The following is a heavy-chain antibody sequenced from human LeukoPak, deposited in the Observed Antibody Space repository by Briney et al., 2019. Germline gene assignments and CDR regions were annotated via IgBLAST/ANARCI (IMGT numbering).Heavy chain of an antibody. CDR2: INPNSGGT. CDR1: GYTFTGYY. V-gene: IGHV1-2*06. Sequence: ASVKVACKASGYTFTGYYMHWVRQAPGQGLEWMGRINPNSGGTNFAQEFQGRVTMTRDTSISTAYMELSRLRSDDTAVYYCASICSGGSCYTRNFDYWGQGTLVTVSS. D-gene: IGHD2-15*01. J-gene: IGHJ4*02. CDR3: ASICSGGSCYTRNFDY.